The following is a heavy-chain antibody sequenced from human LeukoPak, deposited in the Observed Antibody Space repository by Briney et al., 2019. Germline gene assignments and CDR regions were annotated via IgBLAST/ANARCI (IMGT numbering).Heavy chain of an antibody. CDR1: GFTFRTYA. D-gene: IGHD6-13*01. CDR2: VSVSGDIT. V-gene: IGHV3-23*01. J-gene: IGHJ4*02. CDR3: AKVVAAAGQFDY. Sequence: PGGSLRLSCAASGFTFRTYAMSWVRQAPGKGLEWVSHVSVSGDITYCADSVKGRFTISRDNSKNTLDLQMNSLRVKDTAIYYCAKVVAAAGQFDYWGQGTLVTVSS.